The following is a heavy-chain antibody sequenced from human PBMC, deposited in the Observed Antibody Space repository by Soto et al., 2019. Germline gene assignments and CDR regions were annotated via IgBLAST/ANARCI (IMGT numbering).Heavy chain of an antibody. V-gene: IGHV3-15*01. J-gene: IGHJ6*02. CDR1: RFSFTNAW. Sequence: EVQLVESGGGFVQPGGSLRLSCVASRFSFTNAWMSWVRQAPGKGPEWVGRIKSKTDGGTADYAAPVKGRFTISRDDSQNTLYLHMDSLKTEDTALYHCRTDIGSYGFDIWGQGTTVTVSS. D-gene: IGHD1-26*01. CDR3: RTDIGSYGFDI. CDR2: IKSKTDGGTA.